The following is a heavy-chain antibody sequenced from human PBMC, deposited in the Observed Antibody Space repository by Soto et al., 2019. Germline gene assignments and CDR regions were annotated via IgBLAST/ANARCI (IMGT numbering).Heavy chain of an antibody. J-gene: IGHJ6*02. Sequence: ASVKVSCKASGYTFTGYYMHWVRQAPGQGLEWMGWINPNSGGTNYAQKFQGWVTMTRDTSISTAYMELSRLRSGDTAVYYCAKNQCADWEAYSPYGMDVWGQGTTVTVSS. D-gene: IGHD2-15*01. V-gene: IGHV1-2*04. CDR2: INPNSGGT. CDR3: AKNQCADWEAYSPYGMDV. CDR1: GYTFTGYY.